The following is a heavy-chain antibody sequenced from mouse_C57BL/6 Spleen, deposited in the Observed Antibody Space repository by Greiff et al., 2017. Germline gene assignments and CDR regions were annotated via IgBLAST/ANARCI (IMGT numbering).Heavy chain of an antibody. V-gene: IGHV1-52*01. D-gene: IGHD2-4*01. CDR2: IDPSDSET. CDR1: GYTFTSYW. CDR3: ASGYDYCKAWFAY. J-gene: IGHJ3*01. Sequence: QVQLQQPGAELVRPGSSVKLSCKASGYTFTSYWMHWVKQRPIQGLAWIGNIDPSDSETHYNQKFKDKATLTVDKSSSTAYMQRSSLTSEDSAVYYCASGYDYCKAWFAYWGQGTLVTVSA.